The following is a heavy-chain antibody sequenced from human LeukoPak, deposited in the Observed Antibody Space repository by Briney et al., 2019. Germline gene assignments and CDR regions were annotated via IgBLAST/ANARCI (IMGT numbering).Heavy chain of an antibody. V-gene: IGHV4-39*01. CDR2: IYYSGST. J-gene: IGHJ4*02. CDR1: GGSISSTTYY. CDR3: ARVSHYSDSSGYYLGSYYFDY. D-gene: IGHD3-22*01. Sequence: PSETLSLTCTVSGGSISSTTYYWGWIRQPPGKGLEWIGTIYYSGSTYYNPSVKSRVTLSLDTSKNQLSLKLSSVTAADTAVYYCARVSHYSDSSGYYLGSYYFDYWGQGTLVTVSS.